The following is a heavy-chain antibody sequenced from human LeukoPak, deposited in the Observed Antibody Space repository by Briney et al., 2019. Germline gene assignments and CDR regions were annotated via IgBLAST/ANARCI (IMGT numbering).Heavy chain of an antibody. Sequence: GGSLRLSCAASGFTFVDYGMSWVRQAPGKGLEWVSGINWNGGSTGYADSVKGRFTISRDNAKNSLYLQMNSLRAEDTALYYCARGYDSSGYYYGLDYWGQGTLVTVSS. D-gene: IGHD3-22*01. CDR2: INWNGGST. CDR3: ARGYDSSGYYYGLDY. CDR1: GFTFVDYG. V-gene: IGHV3-20*04. J-gene: IGHJ4*02.